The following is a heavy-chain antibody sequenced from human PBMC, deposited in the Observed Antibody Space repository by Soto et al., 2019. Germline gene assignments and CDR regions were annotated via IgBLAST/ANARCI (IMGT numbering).Heavy chain of an antibody. CDR3: AKASYSYGLFDY. CDR2: LSASGGST. V-gene: IGHV3-23*01. CDR1: GFTFSSYA. Sequence: EVQLLESGGRLVQPGGSLRLSCATSGFTFSSYAMSWVRQAPGKGLDWVSTLSASGGSTYYADSVKDRFTISRDNSKNTLYLQMNSLRIEDTAVYYCAKASYSYGLFDYWGQGTLVTVSS. J-gene: IGHJ4*02. D-gene: IGHD5-18*01.